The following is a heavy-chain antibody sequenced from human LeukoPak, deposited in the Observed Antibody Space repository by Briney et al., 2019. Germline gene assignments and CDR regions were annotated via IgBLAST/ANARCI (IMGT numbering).Heavy chain of an antibody. CDR3: ALVYCSGGSCYGDYYYYMDV. CDR2: MNPNSGNT. CDR1: GYTFTSYD. V-gene: IGHV1-8*01. D-gene: IGHD2-15*01. Sequence: ASVKVSCKASGYTFTSYDISWVRQATGQGLEWMGWMNPNSGNTGYAQKFQGRVTMTRNTSISTAYMELSSLRSEDTAVYYCALVYCSGGSCYGDYYYYMDVWGKGTTVTISS. J-gene: IGHJ6*03.